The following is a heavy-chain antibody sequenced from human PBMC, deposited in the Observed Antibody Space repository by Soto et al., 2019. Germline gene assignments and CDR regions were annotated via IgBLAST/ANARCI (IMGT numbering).Heavy chain of an antibody. CDR1: GGSISSYY. CDR2: IYYSGST. Sequence: SETLSLTCTVSGGSISSYYWSWIRQPPGKGLEWIGYIYYSGSTNYNPSLKSRVTISVDTSKNQFSLKLSSVTAADTAVYYCARAGYSYGFDYWGQGTLVTVSS. V-gene: IGHV4-59*01. J-gene: IGHJ4*02. CDR3: ARAGYSYGFDY. D-gene: IGHD5-18*01.